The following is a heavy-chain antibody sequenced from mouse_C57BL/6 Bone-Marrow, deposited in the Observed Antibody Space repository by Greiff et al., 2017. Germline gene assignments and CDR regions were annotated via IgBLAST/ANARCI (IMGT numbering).Heavy chain of an antibody. V-gene: IGHV1-69*01. CDR3: AREGVMVPYYFDY. CDR1: GYTFTSYW. J-gene: IGHJ2*01. D-gene: IGHD2-2*01. Sequence: VQLQQPGAELVMPGASVKLSCKASGYTFTSYWMHWVKQRPGQGLEWIGEIDPSDSYTNYNQKFKGKSTLTVDKSSSTAYMQLSSLTSEDSAVYYSAREGVMVPYYFDYWGQGTTLTVSS. CDR2: IDPSDSYT.